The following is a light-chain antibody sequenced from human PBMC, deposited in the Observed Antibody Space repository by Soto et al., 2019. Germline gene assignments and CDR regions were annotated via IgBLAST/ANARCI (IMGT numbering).Light chain of an antibody. Sequence: QSALTQPASVSGSPGQSITISCTGTSSDVGNYNYVSWYQQHPGKAPKLMIYDVSNRPSGVSNRFSGSKSGNTASLTISGLQAEDEADYSCSSYTGSSTLYVFGTGTQLTVL. CDR1: SSDVGNYNY. J-gene: IGLJ1*01. CDR2: DVS. V-gene: IGLV2-14*01. CDR3: SSYTGSSTLYV.